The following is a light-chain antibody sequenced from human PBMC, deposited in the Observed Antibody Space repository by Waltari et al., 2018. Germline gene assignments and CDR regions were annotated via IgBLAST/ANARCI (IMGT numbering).Light chain of an antibody. CDR2: WAS. Sequence: DSVMTQSPASLAVALGERATSKCKSSKSLFSSANNKDFLAWYQQRAGQPPKLLLYWASTRESGVPDRFSATVSGTDFSLTINNLQAEDVAVYFCHQYFSSPFTFGQGTKLEIK. CDR1: KSLFSSANNKDF. V-gene: IGKV4-1*01. CDR3: HQYFSSPFT. J-gene: IGKJ2*01.